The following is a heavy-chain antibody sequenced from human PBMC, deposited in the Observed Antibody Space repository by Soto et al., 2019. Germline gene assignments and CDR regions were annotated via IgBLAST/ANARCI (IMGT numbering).Heavy chain of an antibody. J-gene: IGHJ4*02. D-gene: IGHD3-3*01. V-gene: IGHV6-1*01. CDR2: TYYRSKCYN. Sequence: SQTLSLTCAISGDSVSSIIVACDWIRQSPSSGLECLGSTYYRSKCYNNYAESVKSRITINTDTAKNQLSLHLSSVTPEDTAVYYCARAGPTIFGTVPHFDYWGQGTLVTVSS. CDR3: ARAGPTIFGTVPHFDY. CDR1: GDSVSSIIVA.